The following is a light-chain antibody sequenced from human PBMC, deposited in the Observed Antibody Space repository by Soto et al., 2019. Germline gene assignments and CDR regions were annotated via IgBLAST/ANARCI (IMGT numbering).Light chain of an antibody. J-gene: IGKJ1*01. CDR2: GAS. Sequence: EIVLTQSPGTLSLSPGERATLSCRASQSVSSSYLAWYQQKPGQAPRLLIYGASSRATGIPDRFSGSGSGTDFPLTISRLEPEDFAVYYCQQYGSSPGWTFGQGNKVEIK. CDR1: QSVSSSY. V-gene: IGKV3-20*01. CDR3: QQYGSSPGWT.